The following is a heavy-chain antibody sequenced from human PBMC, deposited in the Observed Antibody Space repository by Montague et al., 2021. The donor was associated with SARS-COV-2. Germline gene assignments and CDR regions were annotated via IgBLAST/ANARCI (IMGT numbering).Heavy chain of an antibody. CDR1: GGSISSGGYY. CDR3: ARVQGITMIVVVIGAFDI. V-gene: IGHV4-31*03. CDR2: IYYSGST. D-gene: IGHD3-22*01. J-gene: IGHJ3*02. Sequence: TLSLTCTVSGGSISSGGYYWSWIRQHPGKGLEWIGYIYYSGSTYYNPSLMSRVTISVDTSKNQFSLKLSSVTAADTAVYYCARVQGITMIVVVIGAFDIWGQGTMVTVSS.